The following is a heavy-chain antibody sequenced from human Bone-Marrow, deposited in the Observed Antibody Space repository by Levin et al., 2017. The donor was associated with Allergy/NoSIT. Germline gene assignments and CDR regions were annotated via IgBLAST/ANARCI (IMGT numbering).Heavy chain of an antibody. Sequence: PGGSLRLSCAASGFTFSDFYMTWIRQTPGKGLECVSYISGSSSDTNYADSVKGRFTISRDNAKNSLYLQMNNLGVEDTAVYYCTRGPRRADYWGQGTLVTVSS. V-gene: IGHV3-11*05. J-gene: IGHJ4*02. CDR2: ISGSSSDT. CDR3: TRGPRRADY. CDR1: GFTFSDFY.